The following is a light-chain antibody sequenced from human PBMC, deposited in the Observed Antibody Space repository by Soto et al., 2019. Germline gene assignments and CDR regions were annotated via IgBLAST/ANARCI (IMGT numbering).Light chain of an antibody. CDR3: CSYAGSNNFVV. Sequence: QSALTQPPSASGSPGQSVTFSCTGTSSDVGGYNYVSWYQQHPGKAPKLMIYEVSKRPSGVPDRFSGSKSGNTASLIVSGLQAEDEADYYCCSYAGSNNFVVFGGGTKLTVL. V-gene: IGLV2-8*01. J-gene: IGLJ2*01. CDR1: SSDVGGYNY. CDR2: EVS.